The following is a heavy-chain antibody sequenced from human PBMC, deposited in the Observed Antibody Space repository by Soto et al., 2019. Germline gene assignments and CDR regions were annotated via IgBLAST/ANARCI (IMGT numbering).Heavy chain of an antibody. CDR3: ARGMPYGDKVSGMDV. D-gene: IGHD4-17*01. V-gene: IGHV4-59*01. CDR2: IYYSGST. Sequence: SETLSLTCTVSGGSISSYYWSWIRQPPGKGLEWIGYIYYSGSTNYNPSLKSRVTISVDTSKNQFSLKLSSVTAADTAVYYCARGMPYGDKVSGMDVWGQGTTVTVSS. J-gene: IGHJ6*02. CDR1: GGSISSYY.